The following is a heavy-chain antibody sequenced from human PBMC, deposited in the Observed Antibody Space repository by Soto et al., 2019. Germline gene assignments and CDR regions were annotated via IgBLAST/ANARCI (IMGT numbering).Heavy chain of an antibody. CDR1: GFTFTSSA. J-gene: IGHJ5*02. Sequence: SCKASGFTFTSSAVQWVRQARGQRLEWIGWIVVGSGNTNYAQKFQERVTITRDMSTSTAYMELSSLRSEDTAVYYCAANHDSSGYYSSWFDPWGQGTLVTVSS. D-gene: IGHD3-22*01. V-gene: IGHV1-58*01. CDR3: AANHDSSGYYSSWFDP. CDR2: IVVGSGNT.